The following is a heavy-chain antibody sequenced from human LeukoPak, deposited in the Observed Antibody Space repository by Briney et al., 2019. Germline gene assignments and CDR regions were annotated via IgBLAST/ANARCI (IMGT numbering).Heavy chain of an antibody. D-gene: IGHD3-22*01. CDR2: ISDGGSTT. Sequence: GGSLRLSCAASGFTFSSYWMHWVRQAPGKGLVWVSRISDGGSTTTYADSVKGRFTISRDNAKTTLYLQMNGLRAEDTAVYYCSRSAYYDGSGNYYDYWGQGTLVTVSS. CDR3: SRSAYYDGSGNYYDY. J-gene: IGHJ4*02. CDR1: GFTFSSYW. V-gene: IGHV3-74*01.